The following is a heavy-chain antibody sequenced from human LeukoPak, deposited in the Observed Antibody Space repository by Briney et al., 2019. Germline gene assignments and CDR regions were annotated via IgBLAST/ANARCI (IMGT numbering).Heavy chain of an antibody. CDR1: GGSISSGGYY. V-gene: IGHV4-31*03. CDR2: IYYSGST. CDR3: ARGPQYNWNPYYYYGMDV. Sequence: SETLSLTCTVSGGSISSGGYYWSWIRQHPGKGLEWIGYIYYSGSTYYNPSLKSRVTISVDTSKNQFSLKLSSVTAADTAVYYCARGPQYNWNPYYYYGMDVWGQGTTVTVSS. D-gene: IGHD1-20*01. J-gene: IGHJ6*02.